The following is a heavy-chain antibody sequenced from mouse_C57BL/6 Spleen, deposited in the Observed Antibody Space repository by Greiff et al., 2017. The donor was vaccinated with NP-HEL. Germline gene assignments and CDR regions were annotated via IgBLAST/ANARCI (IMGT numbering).Heavy chain of an antibody. J-gene: IGHJ3*01. D-gene: IGHD2-4*01. Sequence: VQLQQPGAELVKPGASVKLSCKASGYTFTSYWMHWVKQRPGRGLEWIGRIDPSSGGTKYNEKFKSKATLTVDKSSSTAYMQLSSLTSEDSAVYYCERIGGDYDGGFAYWGQGTLVTVSA. CDR3: ERIGGDYDGGFAY. CDR1: GYTFTSYW. V-gene: IGHV1-72*01. CDR2: IDPSSGGT.